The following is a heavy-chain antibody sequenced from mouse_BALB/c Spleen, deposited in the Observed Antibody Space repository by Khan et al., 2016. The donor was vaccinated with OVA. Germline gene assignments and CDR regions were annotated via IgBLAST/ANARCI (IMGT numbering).Heavy chain of an antibody. J-gene: IGHJ3*01. V-gene: IGHV1-77*01. CDR3: ASRNYFGYTFAY. D-gene: IGHD1-2*01. CDR1: GYTFTDYY. Sequence: QVQLQQSGAELARPGASVKLSCKASGYTFTDYYINWVKQRTGQGLEWIGEISPVSGDTYYNERFKGQATLTADKSSSTAYMQLSSLTSEDSAVYFCASRNYFGYTFAYWGQGTLVTVSA. CDR2: ISPVSGDT.